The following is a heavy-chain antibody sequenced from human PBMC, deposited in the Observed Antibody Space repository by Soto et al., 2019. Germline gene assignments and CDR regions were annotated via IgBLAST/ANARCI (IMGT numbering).Heavy chain of an antibody. CDR3: AKSYDSGGDPPNKHCGMDV. D-gene: IGHD3-22*01. CDR2: IFHSGST. CDR1: GYSISSAYH. Sequence: SLTCAVSGYSISSAYHWGWVRQPPGKGLEWIGTIFHSGSTYYNPSLKSRVTISIDTSKNQFSLKLRSLTAADTAMYYCAKSYDSGGDPPNKHCGMDVWGQGPTITV. V-gene: IGHV4-38-2*01. J-gene: IGHJ6*02.